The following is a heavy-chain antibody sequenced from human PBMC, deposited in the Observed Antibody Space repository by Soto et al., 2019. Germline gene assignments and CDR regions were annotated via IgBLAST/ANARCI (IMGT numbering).Heavy chain of an antibody. J-gene: IGHJ3*02. CDR3: AKDMLEYSSGWYSAFDI. D-gene: IGHD6-19*01. CDR1: GFTFSSYA. V-gene: IGHV3-23*01. Sequence: EVQLLESGGGLVQPGGSLRLSCAASGFTFSSYAMSWVRQAPGKGLEWVSAISGSGGSTYYADSVKGRFTISRDNAKNTLYLQMNSLRAEDTAVYYCAKDMLEYSSGWYSAFDIWGQGTMVTVSS. CDR2: ISGSGGST.